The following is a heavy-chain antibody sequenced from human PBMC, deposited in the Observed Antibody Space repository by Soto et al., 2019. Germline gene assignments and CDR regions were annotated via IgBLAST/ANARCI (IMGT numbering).Heavy chain of an antibody. CDR1: GFVFKNYE. V-gene: IGHV3-48*03. D-gene: IGHD1-20*01. CDR3: ARDIDNRDYYYGLDV. CDR2: ISNSGNTI. J-gene: IGHJ6*02. Sequence: GGSLRLSCVASGFVFKNYEMNWVRQAPGKGLEWISYISNSGNTIYAADSMRGRFTISRDNAKNSLFLQMNSLRADDTAVYYCARDIDNRDYYYGLDVWGQGTTVTVSS.